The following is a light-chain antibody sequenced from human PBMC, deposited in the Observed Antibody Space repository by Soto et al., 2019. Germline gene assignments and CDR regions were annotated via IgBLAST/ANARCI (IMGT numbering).Light chain of an antibody. CDR2: DAS. Sequence: QSVLTQPASVSGSPGQSITVSCTGNSSDVGGHNIVSWYQQHPGEAPKVVIYDASKRPSGVSDRFSGSKSGNTASLTISGLQAEDEADYYCCSYSRSSTLLFGTGTKVTVL. CDR1: SSDVGGHNI. V-gene: IGLV2-23*01. CDR3: CSYSRSSTLL. J-gene: IGLJ1*01.